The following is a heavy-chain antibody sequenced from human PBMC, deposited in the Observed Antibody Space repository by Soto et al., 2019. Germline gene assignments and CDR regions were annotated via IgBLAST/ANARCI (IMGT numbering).Heavy chain of an antibody. V-gene: IGHV3-33*01. CDR2: IWYDGSNK. D-gene: IGHD3-22*01. Sequence: QVQLVESGGGVVQPVRSLRLSCAASGFTFSSYGMHWVRQAPGKGLEWVAVIWYDGSNKYYADSVKGRFTISRDNSKNTLYLQMNSLRAEDTAVYYCARERGGGITMMHAPFDCWGQGTLVTVSS. CDR3: ARERGGGITMMHAPFDC. J-gene: IGHJ4*02. CDR1: GFTFSSYG.